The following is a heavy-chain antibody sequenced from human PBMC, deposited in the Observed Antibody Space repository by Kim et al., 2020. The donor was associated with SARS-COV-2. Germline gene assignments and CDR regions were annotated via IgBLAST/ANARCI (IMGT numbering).Heavy chain of an antibody. V-gene: IGHV3-21*01. Sequence: GGSLRLSCAASGFTFSSYSMNWVRQAPGKGLEWVSSISSSSSYIYYADSVKGRFTISRDNAKNSLYLQMNSLRAEDTAVYYCARVTYDYGDHNFDYWGQGTLVTVSS. D-gene: IGHD4-17*01. CDR1: GFTFSSYS. CDR2: ISSSSSYI. CDR3: ARVTYDYGDHNFDY. J-gene: IGHJ4*02.